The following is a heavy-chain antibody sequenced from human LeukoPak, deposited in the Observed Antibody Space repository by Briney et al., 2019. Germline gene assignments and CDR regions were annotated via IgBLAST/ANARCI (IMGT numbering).Heavy chain of an antibody. D-gene: IGHD2-21*01. J-gene: IGHJ4*02. V-gene: IGHV4-39*01. CDR3: ARPRCDLWGDYDY. CDR1: GGSISRSRYY. CDR2: TYYSGST. Sequence: SETLSLTCSVSGGSISRSRYYWTWIRQSPGRGLEWIGNTYYSGSTLYNPSLKSRVTISVDTSKNQFSLRLTSVTAADTAVYYSARPRCDLWGDYDYWGQGVLVTVSP.